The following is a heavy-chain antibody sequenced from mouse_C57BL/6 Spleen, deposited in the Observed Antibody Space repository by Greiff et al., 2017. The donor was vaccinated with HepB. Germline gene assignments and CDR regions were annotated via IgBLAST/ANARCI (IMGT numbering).Heavy chain of an antibody. V-gene: IGHV3-1*01. CDR1: GYSITSGYD. CDR3: ARRSYYYGSRALYYAMDY. J-gene: IGHJ4*01. Sequence: EVQLQESGPGMVKPSQSLSLTCTVTGYSITSGYDWHWIRHFPGNKLEWMGYISYSGSTNYNPSLKSRISITHDTSKNHFFLKLNSVTTEDTATYYCARRSYYYGSRALYYAMDYWGQGTSVTVSS. CDR2: ISYSGST. D-gene: IGHD1-1*01.